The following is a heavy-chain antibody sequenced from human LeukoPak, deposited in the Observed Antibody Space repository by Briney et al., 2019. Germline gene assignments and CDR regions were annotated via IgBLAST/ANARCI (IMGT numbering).Heavy chain of an antibody. CDR1: GGTFSSYA. D-gene: IGHD4-17*01. CDR3: ARARMATTVTTKLDY. V-gene: IGHV1-69*13. J-gene: IGHJ4*02. Sequence: ASVKVSCKASGGTFSSYAISWVRQAPGQGLEWMGGIIPIFGTANYAQKFQGRVTITADESTSTAYMELSSLRSEDTAVYYCARARMATTVTTKLDYWGQGTLVTVSS. CDR2: IIPIFGTA.